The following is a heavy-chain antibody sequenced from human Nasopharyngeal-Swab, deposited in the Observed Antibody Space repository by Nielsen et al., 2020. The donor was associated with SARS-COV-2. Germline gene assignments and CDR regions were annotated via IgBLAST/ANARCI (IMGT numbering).Heavy chain of an antibody. CDR2: INPNSGGT. V-gene: IGHV1-2*06. J-gene: IGHJ6*02. CDR3: AREEGIAGEEKEEEEEGREG. Sequence: WVRQAPGQGLEWMGRINPNSGGTNYAQKFQGRVTMTRDTSISTAYMELSRLRSDDTAVYYCAREEGIAGEEKEEEEEGREGGGQGKTGTVSS. D-gene: IGHD6-13*01.